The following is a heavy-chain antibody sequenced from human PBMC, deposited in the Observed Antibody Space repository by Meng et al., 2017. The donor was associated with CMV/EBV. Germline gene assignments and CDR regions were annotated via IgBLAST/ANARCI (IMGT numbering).Heavy chain of an antibody. Sequence: GESLKISCAASGFTFSSYSMNWVRQAPGKGLEWVSYISSSSSTIYYADSVKGRFTISRDNAKNSLYLQMNSLRAEDTAVYYCAGDSRITGNQRLVDYWGQGTLVTVSS. J-gene: IGHJ4*02. CDR1: GFTFSSYS. D-gene: IGHD1-20*01. CDR3: AGDSRITGNQRLVDY. CDR2: ISSSSSTI. V-gene: IGHV3-48*04.